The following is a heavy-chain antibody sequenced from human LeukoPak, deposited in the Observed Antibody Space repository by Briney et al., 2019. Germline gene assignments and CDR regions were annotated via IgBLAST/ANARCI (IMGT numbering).Heavy chain of an antibody. CDR3: ARDDRLAVASRAEYFQH. J-gene: IGHJ1*01. CDR1: GYSISSGYY. D-gene: IGHD6-19*01. CDR2: IYHSGST. Sequence: SETLSLTCTVSGYSISSGYYWGWIRQPPGKGLEWIGSIYHSGSTYYNPSLKSRVTISVDTSKNQFSLKLSSVTAADTAVYYCARDDRLAVASRAEYFQHWGQGTLVTVSS. V-gene: IGHV4-38-2*02.